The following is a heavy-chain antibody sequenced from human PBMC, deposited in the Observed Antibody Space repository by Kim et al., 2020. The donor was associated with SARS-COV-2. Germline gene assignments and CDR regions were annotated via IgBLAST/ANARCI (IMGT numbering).Heavy chain of an antibody. J-gene: IGHJ4*02. D-gene: IGHD4-17*01. Sequence: GGSLRLSCAASGFTFSSYWMHWVRQAPGKGLVWVSRINSDGNSLSYADSVKGGFTISRDNAKNTLYLQMNSLRAEDTAVYYCARDIRWPTGGLDYWGQGTLVTVSS. CDR3: ARDIRWPTGGLDY. CDR1: GFTFSSYW. V-gene: IGHV3-74*01. CDR2: INSDGNSL.